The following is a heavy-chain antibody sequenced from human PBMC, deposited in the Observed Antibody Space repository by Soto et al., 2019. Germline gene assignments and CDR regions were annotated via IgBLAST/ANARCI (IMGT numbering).Heavy chain of an antibody. CDR3: TRGSSAAYDSTFDL. D-gene: IGHD3-16*01. CDR1: GFTFNNYW. CDR2: INSDGTLT. J-gene: IGHJ4*02. V-gene: IGHV3-74*01. Sequence: PGGSLRLSCAASGFTFNNYWMHWVRQAPGKGLVWVSRINSDGTLTNYADSVKGRFTISRDNARNTLYLQMNSLRGEDAALYFCTRGSSAAYDSTFDLWGQGTLVTVSS.